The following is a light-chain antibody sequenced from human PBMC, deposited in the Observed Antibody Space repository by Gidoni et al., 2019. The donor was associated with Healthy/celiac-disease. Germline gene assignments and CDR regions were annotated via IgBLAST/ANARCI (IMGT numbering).Light chain of an antibody. J-gene: IGKJ5*01. CDR1: QSVSSY. Sequence: EIVLTQSPATLSLSPGERATLSCRASQSVSSYLTWYQQKPGQGPSLLIYDASNRATGIPARCSGSGSGTDFTLTISSLEPEEFAVYYCQQRSNWPPSTFGQGTRLEIK. CDR3: QQRSNWPPST. CDR2: DAS. V-gene: IGKV3-11*01.